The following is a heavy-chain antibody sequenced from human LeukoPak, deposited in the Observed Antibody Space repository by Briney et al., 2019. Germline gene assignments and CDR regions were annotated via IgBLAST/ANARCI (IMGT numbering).Heavy chain of an antibody. CDR3: AKDVWSGYSLSDWFDP. CDR2: IRYDGSNK. Sequence: GGSLRLSCAASGFTFSSYGMHWVRQAPGTGREWVAFIRYDGSNKYYADSVKGRFTISRDNSKNTLYLQMNSLRAEDTAVYYCAKDVWSGYSLSDWFDPWGQGTLVTVSS. J-gene: IGHJ5*02. CDR1: GFTFSSYG. D-gene: IGHD3-3*01. V-gene: IGHV3-30*02.